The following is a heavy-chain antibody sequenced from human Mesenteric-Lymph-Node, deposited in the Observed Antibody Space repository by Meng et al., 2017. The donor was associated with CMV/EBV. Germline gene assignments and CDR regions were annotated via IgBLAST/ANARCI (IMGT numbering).Heavy chain of an antibody. J-gene: IGHJ4*02. CDR2: IYYSGST. D-gene: IGHD3-3*01. Sequence: SETLSLTCTVSGGSVSSGSYYWSWIRQPPGKGLEWIGYIYYSGSTNYNPSLKSRVTISVDTSKNQFSLKLSSVTAADTAVYYCASGAHAYYDFWSGRRFDYWGQGTLVTVSS. CDR1: GGSVSSGSYY. CDR3: ASGAHAYYDFWSGRRFDY. V-gene: IGHV4-61*01.